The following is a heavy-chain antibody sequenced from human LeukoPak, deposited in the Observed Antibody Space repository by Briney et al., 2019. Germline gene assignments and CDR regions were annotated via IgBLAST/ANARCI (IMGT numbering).Heavy chain of an antibody. CDR3: ARGAGTTFNWFDP. CDR2: IYCSGST. D-gene: IGHD1-7*01. V-gene: IGHV4-31*01. Sequence: SETLPLTCTVSGGSISSGGYYWSWIRQHPGKGLEWIGYIYCSGSTYYNPSLKSQVTISVDTSKNQFSLKLSSVTAADTAVYYCARGAGTTFNWFDPWGQGTLVTVSS. J-gene: IGHJ5*02. CDR1: GGSISSGGYY.